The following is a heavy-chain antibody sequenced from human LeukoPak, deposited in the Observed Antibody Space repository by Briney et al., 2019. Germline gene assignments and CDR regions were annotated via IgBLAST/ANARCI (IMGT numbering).Heavy chain of an antibody. CDR1: GFTFSSYE. J-gene: IGHJ4*02. D-gene: IGHD5-18*01. CDR3: ARAVTSMDGY. Sequence: PGGSLRLSCAASGFTFSSYEMNWVRQAPGKGLEWVASLNEDGSKRSYVGSVKGRFTISRDNAQKSVYLQMNSLTAEDTAVYYCARAVTSMDGYWGQGTLVTVSS. V-gene: IGHV3-7*03. CDR2: LNEDGSKR.